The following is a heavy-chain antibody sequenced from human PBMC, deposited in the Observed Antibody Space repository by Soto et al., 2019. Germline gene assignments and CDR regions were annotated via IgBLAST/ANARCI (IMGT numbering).Heavy chain of an antibody. D-gene: IGHD6-13*01. J-gene: IGHJ3*02. V-gene: IGHV1-2*04. CDR3: ARGGIAAAGTARFDI. CDR1: GYTFTGYY. CDR2: INPNSGGT. Sequence: GAAVKVSCKASGYTFTGYYMHWVRQAPGQGLEWMGWINPNSGGTNYAQKFQGWVTMTRDTSISTAYMELSRLRSDDTAVYYCARGGIAAAGTARFDIWGQGTMVTVSS.